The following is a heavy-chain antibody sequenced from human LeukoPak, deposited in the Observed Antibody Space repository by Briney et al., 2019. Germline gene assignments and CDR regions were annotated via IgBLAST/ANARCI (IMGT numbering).Heavy chain of an antibody. CDR3: AKDGYCSGGSCYKGDY. Sequence: GGSLRLSCAASGFTFSSYAMSWVRQAPGKGLEWVSAISGSGGSTYYADSEKGRFTISRDNSKNTLYLQMNSLRAEDTAVYYCAKDGYCSGGSCYKGDYWGQGTLVTVSS. CDR1: GFTFSSYA. CDR2: ISGSGGST. V-gene: IGHV3-23*01. J-gene: IGHJ4*02. D-gene: IGHD2-15*01.